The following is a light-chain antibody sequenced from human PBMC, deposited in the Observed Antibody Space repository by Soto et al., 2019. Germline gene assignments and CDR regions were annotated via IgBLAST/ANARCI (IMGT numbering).Light chain of an antibody. CDR1: QGISSW. CDR2: TVS. CDR3: XXXXXFPLT. J-gene: IGKJ4*01. Sequence: DIHMTQSPSSVSASVGDRVTITCRASQGISSWLAWYQQKPGKAPKLLIYTVSSLQSGVPSRFSGSGSGTDFTLTISXXXXXXXXXXXXXXXXXFPLTFGGGTKVEIK. V-gene: IGKV1-12*01.